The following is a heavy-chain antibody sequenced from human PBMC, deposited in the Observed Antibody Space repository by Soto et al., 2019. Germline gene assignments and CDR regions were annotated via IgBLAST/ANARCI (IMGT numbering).Heavy chain of an antibody. CDR1: VGSFNGYY. D-gene: IGHD3-10*01. CDR2: INHSGGT. CDR3: ARPVWFGNMGYFDS. Sequence: AETLSLTCAVYVGSFNGYYWTWSRQPPGKGLEWIGEINHSGGTNYNPSLKSRVTVSVDTSKHQFSLKLTSATAADTALYFCARPVWFGNMGYFDSWGQGTLVTVSS. V-gene: IGHV4-34*01. J-gene: IGHJ4*02.